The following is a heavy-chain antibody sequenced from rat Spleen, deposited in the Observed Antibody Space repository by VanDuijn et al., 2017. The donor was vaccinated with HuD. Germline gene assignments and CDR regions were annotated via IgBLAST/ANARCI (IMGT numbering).Heavy chain of an antibody. Sequence: EVQLVESGGGLVQPGRSLKLSCAASGFSFSDYYMAWVRQAPTKGLEWVASISNDVGNTYYRDSVKGRFTIARDDANSTQFLLMDSLRSEDMATYYCARHGGLRNWFTYWGQGTLVTVSS. CDR2: ISNDVGNT. V-gene: IGHV5-25*01. CDR3: ARHGGLRNWFTY. CDR1: GFSFSDYY. J-gene: IGHJ3*01. D-gene: IGHD4-1*01.